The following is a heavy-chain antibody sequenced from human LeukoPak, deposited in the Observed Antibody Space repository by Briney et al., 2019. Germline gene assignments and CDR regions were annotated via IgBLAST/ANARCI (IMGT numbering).Heavy chain of an antibody. CDR3: AQVLGLLCCDTSGSPRAGDL. CDR2: ISNSDGST. CDR1: GFTFSSYA. D-gene: IGHD2-2*02. J-gene: IGHJ1*01. Sequence: PGGSLRHSCPGTGFTFSSYAMHWVGQAPGKGLEWVSAISNSDGSTHYADSVKGRFTISRDNSKNTLYLQMNSLRTEDTAVYFCAQVLGLLCCDTSGSPRAGDLWAQGTLVTVSS. V-gene: IGHV3-23*01.